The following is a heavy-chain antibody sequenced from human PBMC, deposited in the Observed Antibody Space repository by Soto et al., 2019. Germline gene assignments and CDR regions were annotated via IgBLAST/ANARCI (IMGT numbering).Heavy chain of an antibody. CDR3: ARERDYDISFLIDY. Sequence: QVQLQESGPGLVKPSETLSLTCTVSGGSISSYYWSWIRQPAGKGLEWIGRIYTSGSTNYNPSLNTRVTMSVDTSKNQFSLKLSSVTAADTAVYYCARERDYDISFLIDYWGQGTLVTVSS. CDR2: IYTSGST. CDR1: GGSISSYY. J-gene: IGHJ4*02. V-gene: IGHV4-4*07. D-gene: IGHD3-9*01.